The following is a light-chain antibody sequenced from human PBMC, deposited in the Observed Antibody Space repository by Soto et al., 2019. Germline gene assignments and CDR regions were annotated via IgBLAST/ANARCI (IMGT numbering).Light chain of an antibody. CDR3: SSYAGNNSLYV. CDR1: SSDVGDYNY. J-gene: IGLJ1*01. V-gene: IGLV2-8*01. Sequence: QSALTQPPSASGSPGQSVAISCTGTSSDVGDYNYVSWYQQHPGKAPKLMIFDVNKRPSGVPDRFSGSKSDNTASLTVSGLQAEDEADYYCSSYAGNNSLYVFGTGTKVTVL. CDR2: DVN.